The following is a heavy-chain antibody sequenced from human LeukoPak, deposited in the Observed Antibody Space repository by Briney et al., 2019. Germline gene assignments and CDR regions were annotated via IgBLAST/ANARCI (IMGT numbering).Heavy chain of an antibody. CDR1: GGTFSSYA. J-gene: IGHJ6*03. D-gene: IGHD5-18*01. V-gene: IGHV1-69*05. CDR3: ARTPQHSYYYYNMDV. Sequence: SVKVSCKASGGTFSSYAISWVRQAPGQGLEWMGGIIPIFGTANYAQKFQDRVTIATDASTSTVYMELTSLRSEDTAVYYCARTPQHSYYYYNMDVWGKGTTVTVAS. CDR2: IIPIFGTA.